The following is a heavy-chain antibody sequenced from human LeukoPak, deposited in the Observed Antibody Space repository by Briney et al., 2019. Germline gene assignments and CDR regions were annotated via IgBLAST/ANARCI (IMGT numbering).Heavy chain of an antibody. V-gene: IGHV3-7*03. D-gene: IGHD3/OR15-3a*01. CDR1: GFTFSSYW. Sequence: GGSLRLSCAASGFTFSSYWMSWVRQAPGKGLEWVANIKQDGSEKYYVDSVKGRFTISRDNAKNSLYLQMNSLRAEDTAVYYCAKDGGLATYYYYYMDVWGKGTTVTVSS. J-gene: IGHJ6*03. CDR2: IKQDGSEK. CDR3: AKDGGLATYYYYYMDV.